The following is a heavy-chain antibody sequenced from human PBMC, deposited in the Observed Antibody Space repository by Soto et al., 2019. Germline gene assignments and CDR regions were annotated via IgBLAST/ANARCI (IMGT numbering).Heavy chain of an antibody. CDR1: GYILSNYG. Sequence: QIQLVQSGAEVKKPGASARVSCKASGYILSNYGISWMRQVPGQGLERMGWVSAYTGKSNYTQKFQGRVTMTTDKATNTAYVELRILRSDDTAVYYCAWASGIGVGTTSYWCQGSLVTDS. CDR3: AWASGIGVGTTSY. J-gene: IGHJ4*02. D-gene: IGHD3-22*01. CDR2: VSAYTGKS. V-gene: IGHV1-18*01.